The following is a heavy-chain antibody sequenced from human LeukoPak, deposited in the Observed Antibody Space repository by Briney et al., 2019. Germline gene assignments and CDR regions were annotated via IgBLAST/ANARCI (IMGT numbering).Heavy chain of an antibody. Sequence: PSETLSLTYTVSGGSISSSSYYWGWIRQPPGKGLEWIGSIYYSGSTYYNPSLKSRVTISVDTSKNQFSLKLSSVTAADTAVYYCARAPGYSYGLYYFDYWGQGTLVTVSS. D-gene: IGHD5-18*01. J-gene: IGHJ4*02. CDR1: GGSISSSSYY. CDR3: ARAPGYSYGLYYFDY. CDR2: IYYSGST. V-gene: IGHV4-39*07.